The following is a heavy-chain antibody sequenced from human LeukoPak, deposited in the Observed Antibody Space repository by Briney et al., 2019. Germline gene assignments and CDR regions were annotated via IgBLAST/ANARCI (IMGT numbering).Heavy chain of an antibody. CDR1: GGSISSSSYY. J-gene: IGHJ4*02. V-gene: IGHV4-39*07. Sequence: SETLSLTCTVSGGSISSSSYYWGWIRQPPGKGLEWIGSIYYSGSTYYNPSLKSRVTISVDTSKNQFSLKLSSVTAADTAVYYCARGVGITFFDYWGQGTLVTVSS. CDR2: IYYSGST. CDR3: ARGVGITFFDY. D-gene: IGHD3-16*01.